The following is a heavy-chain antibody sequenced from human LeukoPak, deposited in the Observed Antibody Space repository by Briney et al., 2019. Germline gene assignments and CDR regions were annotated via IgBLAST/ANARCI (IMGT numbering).Heavy chain of an antibody. D-gene: IGHD5-18*01. CDR3: ARGIIQLWPHQAAGVDY. J-gene: IGHJ4*02. Sequence: SGIRXAXGXGLEWVXYISSSGSPIYYADSVKGRFPISRDNAKNSLYLQMTSLRAEDTAVYYCARGIIQLWPHQAAGVDYWGQGTLVTVSS. V-gene: IGHV3-11*01. CDR2: ISSSGSPI.